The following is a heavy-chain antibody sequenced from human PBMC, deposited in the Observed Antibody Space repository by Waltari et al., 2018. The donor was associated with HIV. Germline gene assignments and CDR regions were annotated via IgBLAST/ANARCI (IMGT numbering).Heavy chain of an antibody. D-gene: IGHD3-10*01. CDR2: DLPGEGTA. V-gene: IGHV1-69*08. J-gene: IGHJ4*02. CDR1: EGACICHS. Sequence: QVQLVQSGAEVKKPGSSVTISCKAAEGACICHSFKWIRQDPGQGREWMGSDLPGEGTANRAQRFQDRITIHADKSTTRVYRELRSLRLDDTAMYYCASARETMGVYFDSWGQGTPVTV. CDR3: ASARETMGVYFDS.